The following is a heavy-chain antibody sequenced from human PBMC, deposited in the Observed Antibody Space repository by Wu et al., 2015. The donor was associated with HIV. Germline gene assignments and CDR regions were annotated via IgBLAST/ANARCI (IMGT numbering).Heavy chain of an antibody. J-gene: IGHJ6*02. CDR2: IIPIFGTA. Sequence: QVQLVQSGAEVKKPGSSVKVSCKASGGTFSSYAISWVRQAPGQGLEWMGRIIPIFGTANYAQKFQGRVTITADESTSTAYMELSSLRSEDTAVYYCARDSPLESYGSYYYYGMDVWGQGTMVTVSS. CDR3: ARDSPLESYGSYYYYGMDV. V-gene: IGHV1-69*13. D-gene: IGHD3-10*01. CDR1: GGTFSSYA.